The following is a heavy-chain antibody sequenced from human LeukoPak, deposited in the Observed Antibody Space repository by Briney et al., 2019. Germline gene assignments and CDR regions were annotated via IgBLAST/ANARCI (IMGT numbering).Heavy chain of an antibody. CDR2: ISGSGGST. D-gene: IGHD3-3*01. CDR1: GFTFSSHA. V-gene: IGHV3-23*01. Sequence: PGGSLRLSCAASGFTFSSHAMSWVRQAPGKGLEWVSAISGSGGSTYYADSVKGRFTISRDNSKNTLYLQMNSLRAEDTAVYYCAKERDSYYDFWSGYSANDYWGQGTLVTVSS. CDR3: AKERDSYYDFWSGYSANDY. J-gene: IGHJ4*02.